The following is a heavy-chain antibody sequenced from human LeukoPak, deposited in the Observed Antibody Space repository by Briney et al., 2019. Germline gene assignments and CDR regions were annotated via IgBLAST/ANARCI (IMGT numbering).Heavy chain of an antibody. CDR1: GYTFTDCF. J-gene: IGHJ4*02. D-gene: IGHD3-16*01. CDR3: ATLGGHSLAVQNGY. Sequence: ASVKVSCKASGYTFTDCFMHWVRQAPGQGLEWMGWINPKSGDTRYAQQFQGRVTMTRDTSISTAHVELNRLRSDDTALYYCATLGGHSLAVQNGYWGQGTLVTVSS. CDR2: INPKSGDT. V-gene: IGHV1-2*02.